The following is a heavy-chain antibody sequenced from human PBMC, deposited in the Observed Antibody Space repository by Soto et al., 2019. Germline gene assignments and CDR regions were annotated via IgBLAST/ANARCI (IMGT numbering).Heavy chain of an antibody. V-gene: IGHV4-39*01. CDR3: ARQFLYYDILTGYPNYYMYV. D-gene: IGHD3-9*01. J-gene: IGHJ6*03. CDR1: GGSISSSSYY. Sequence: SETLSLTCTVSGGSISSSSYYWGWIRQPPGKGLEWIGSIYYSGSTYYNPSLKSRVTISVDTSKNQFSLKLSSVTAADTAVYYCARQFLYYDILTGYPNYYMYVWGKGTTVTVSS. CDR2: IYYSGST.